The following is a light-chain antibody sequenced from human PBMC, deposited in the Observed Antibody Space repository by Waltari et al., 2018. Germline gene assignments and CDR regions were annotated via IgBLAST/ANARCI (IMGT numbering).Light chain of an antibody. J-gene: IGKJ4*01. CDR3: QQSYTSLLLT. Sequence: DIQMTQSPSSLSASVGDRVTITCRASQSIGDNLNWYQQKPGKAPKVLIYGSSILESGVPSRFSGIGYVTEFTLTISRLQPEDFATYYCQQSYTSLLLTFGGGTKVDIK. V-gene: IGKV1-39*01. CDR2: GSS. CDR1: QSIGDN.